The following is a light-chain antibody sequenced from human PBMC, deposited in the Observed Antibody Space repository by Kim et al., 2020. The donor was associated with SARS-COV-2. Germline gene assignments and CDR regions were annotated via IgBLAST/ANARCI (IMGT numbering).Light chain of an antibody. J-gene: IGLJ2*01. CDR3: QTWGTGIHVI. CDR2: LNSDGSH. CDR1: SGHSSYA. V-gene: IGLV4-69*01. Sequence: SVKLTCTLTSGHSSYAIAWHQQQPEKDPRYLMKLNSDGSHSKGDGIPDRFSGSSSGAERSLTISSLQSEDEADYYCQTWGTGIHVIFGGGTQLTVL.